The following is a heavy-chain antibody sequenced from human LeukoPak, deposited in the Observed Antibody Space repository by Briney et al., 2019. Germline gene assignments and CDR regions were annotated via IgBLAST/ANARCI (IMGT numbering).Heavy chain of an antibody. V-gene: IGHV3-7*01. CDR2: IKTDGSEK. J-gene: IGHJ4*02. D-gene: IGHD6-13*01. CDR1: GFTFSSFW. Sequence: PGGSLGLSCAASGFTFSSFWMGWVRQAPGKGLEWVANIKTDGSEKYYVDSVKGRFTISRDNAKNSLSLQMNSLSAEDTAVYYCTRDWGGVAAGIDYWGQGTLVTVSS. CDR3: TRDWGGVAAGIDY.